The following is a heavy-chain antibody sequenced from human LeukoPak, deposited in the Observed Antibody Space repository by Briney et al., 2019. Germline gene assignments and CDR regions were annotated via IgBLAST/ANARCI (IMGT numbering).Heavy chain of an antibody. V-gene: IGHV4-61*02. CDR2: IYTSGST. J-gene: IGHJ5*02. D-gene: IGHD5-18*01. CDR1: GGSISSGSYY. Sequence: SQTLSLTCTVSGGSISSGSYYWTWIRQPAGKGLEWIGRIYTSGSTNYNPSLKSRVTISADTSKNQFYLKLNSVTAADTAVYYCAREGLGYSYGQNWFDPWGQGTLVTVSS. CDR3: AREGLGYSYGQNWFDP.